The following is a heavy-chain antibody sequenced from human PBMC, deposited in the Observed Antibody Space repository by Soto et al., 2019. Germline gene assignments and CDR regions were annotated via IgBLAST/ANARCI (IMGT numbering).Heavy chain of an antibody. CDR3: TTRVIVGTTVYFDP. Sequence: GGSLRLSCAASGFTFSDTWLNWVRQAPGKGLEWVGRIKSKSYGGTTDYTEPVKGRFTISRDDSKSMLYLQMNSLKTEVTAVYYCTTRVIVGTTVYFDPWGQGTLVTVSS. D-gene: IGHD1-26*01. CDR1: GFTFSDTW. J-gene: IGHJ5*02. CDR2: IKSKSYGGTT. V-gene: IGHV3-15*07.